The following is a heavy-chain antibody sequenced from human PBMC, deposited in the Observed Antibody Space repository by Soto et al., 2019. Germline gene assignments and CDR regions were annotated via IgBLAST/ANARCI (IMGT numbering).Heavy chain of an antibody. CDR3: AKDLRSRGVYYFDY. Sequence: PGGSLRLSCAASGFTFSSYAINWVRQAPGKGLEWVSAIRGSGGSTYYADSVEGRFTISRDNSKNTLYLQMNSLRAEDTAAYYCAKDLRSRGVYYFDYWGQGTLVTVSS. V-gene: IGHV3-23*01. J-gene: IGHJ4*02. CDR1: GFTFSSYA. CDR2: IRGSGGST. D-gene: IGHD3-10*01.